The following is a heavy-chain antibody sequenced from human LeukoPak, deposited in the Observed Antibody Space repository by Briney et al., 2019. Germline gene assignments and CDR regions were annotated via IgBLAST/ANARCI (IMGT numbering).Heavy chain of an antibody. V-gene: IGHV4-34*01. CDR2: INHSGST. CDR3: ARIMPTTYYFDY. Sequence: SETLSLTCAVYGGSFSDYFWSWIRQPPGKGLEWIGEINHSGSTNYNPSLKSRVTTSVDTSKSQFSLKLSSVTTADTAVYYCARIMPTTYYFDYWGQGTLVTVPS. CDR1: GGSFSDYF. D-gene: IGHD5-24*01. J-gene: IGHJ4*02.